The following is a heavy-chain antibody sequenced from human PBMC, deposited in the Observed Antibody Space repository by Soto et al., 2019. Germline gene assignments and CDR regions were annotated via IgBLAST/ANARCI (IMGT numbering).Heavy chain of an antibody. CDR1: GYTFTSYY. CDR3: ARAPPNYYSSGYQPTNVPYFDY. J-gene: IGHJ4*02. CDR2: INPSGGST. D-gene: IGHD3-22*01. V-gene: IGHV1-46*01. Sequence: ASVKVSCKASGYTFTSYYMHWVRQAPGQGLEWMGIINPSGGSTSYAQKFQGRVTMTRDTSTSTVYMELSSLRSQDTSFYYCARAPPNYYSSGYQPTNVPYFDYWGQGTLVTVSS.